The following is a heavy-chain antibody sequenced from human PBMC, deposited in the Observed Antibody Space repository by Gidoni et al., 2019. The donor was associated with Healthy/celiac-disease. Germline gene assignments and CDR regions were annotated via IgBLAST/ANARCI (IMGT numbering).Heavy chain of an antibody. D-gene: IGHD3-22*01. V-gene: IGHV1-2*04. CDR3: ARFSDYDRVFDY. CDR1: GYTFTGYY. J-gene: IGHJ4*02. CDR2: SNPNIGGT. Sequence: QVQLVQSGAEVKKPGASVKVSCKDYGYTFTGYYMHWVRQAPGQGLAWIGWSNPNIGGTNLAQTFPGWVTMPRDTSISTAYMELSRLRSDATAVYYCARFSDYDRVFDYWGQGTLVTVSS.